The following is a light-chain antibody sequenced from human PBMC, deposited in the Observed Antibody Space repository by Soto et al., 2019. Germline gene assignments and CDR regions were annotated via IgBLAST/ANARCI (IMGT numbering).Light chain of an antibody. CDR1: ISNIGNNY. Sequence: QLVLTQPPSVSGTPGQRVTISCSGGISNIGNNYVHWFQQLPGTAPKVLSNRNNQRPSGVPDRFSGSKSGTSASLAISGLRSEDEAEYYCAAWDDTVRSYVFGTGTKLTVL. J-gene: IGLJ1*01. CDR3: AAWDDTVRSYV. CDR2: RNN. V-gene: IGLV1-47*01.